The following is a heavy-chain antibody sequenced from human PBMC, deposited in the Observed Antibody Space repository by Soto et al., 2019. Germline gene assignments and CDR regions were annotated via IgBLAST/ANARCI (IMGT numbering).Heavy chain of an antibody. V-gene: IGHV4-39*01. CDR3: ARLPHITIFEGYYMDV. J-gene: IGHJ6*03. Sequence: SETLSLTCTVSGGSISSSSYYWGWIRQPPGKGLEWIGSIYYSGSTYYNPSLKSRVTISVDTSKNQFSLKLSSVTAADTAVYYCARLPHITIFEGYYMDVWGKGTTVTVSS. CDR2: IYYSGST. D-gene: IGHD3-3*01. CDR1: GGSISSSSYY.